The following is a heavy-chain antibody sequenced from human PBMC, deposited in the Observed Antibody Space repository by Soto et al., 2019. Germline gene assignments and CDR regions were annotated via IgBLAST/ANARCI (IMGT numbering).Heavy chain of an antibody. V-gene: IGHV3-15*07. CDR2: IYSGGAT. CDR1: GFSFPPAW. CDR3: TGQSPGGGGWR. D-gene: IGHD6-19*01. Sequence: VPLVDSDGGLVKPGGSLRLSCAPSGFSFPPAWFNWVRQAPGRGLEWVGRIYSGGATEYSAPERGRFTISRDDSKSTLNVQMDRLEIGDTAPYSCTGQSPGGGGWRWGPGTPVTVSS. J-gene: IGHJ1*01.